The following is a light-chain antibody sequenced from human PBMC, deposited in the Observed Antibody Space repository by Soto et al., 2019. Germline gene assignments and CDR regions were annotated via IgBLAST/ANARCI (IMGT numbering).Light chain of an antibody. CDR2: AAS. Sequence: DIQLTQSPSFLSASVGDRVTITCQASQAISSSLAWYQHNPGKAPKLLIYAASTLQNGVPSSFSGSGSGTEFTLTFSSLQPEDFATYYCQHLNDYRYTFGQGTKVEIK. V-gene: IGKV1-9*01. CDR1: QAISSS. J-gene: IGKJ2*01. CDR3: QHLNDYRYT.